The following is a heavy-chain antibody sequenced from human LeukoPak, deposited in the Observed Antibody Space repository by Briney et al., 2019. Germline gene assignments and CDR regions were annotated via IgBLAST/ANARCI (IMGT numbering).Heavy chain of an antibody. Sequence: GESLKISCKGSGYSFTSYWISWVRQMPGKGLEWMGRIDPSDSYTNYSPSFQGHVTISADKSISTAYLQWSSLKASDTAMYCCARHLGWQLADFDYWGQGTLVTVSS. CDR1: GYSFTSYW. CDR2: IDPSDSYT. J-gene: IGHJ4*02. V-gene: IGHV5-10-1*01. CDR3: ARHLGWQLADFDY. D-gene: IGHD6-6*01.